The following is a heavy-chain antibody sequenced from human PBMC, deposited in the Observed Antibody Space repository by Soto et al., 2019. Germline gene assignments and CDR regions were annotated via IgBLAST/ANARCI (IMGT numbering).Heavy chain of an antibody. CDR3: ARYIPIYSSGWYYFDY. V-gene: IGHV1-18*01. J-gene: IGHJ4*02. Sequence: GASVKVSCKASGYTFTSYGISWVRQAPGQGLEWMGWISAYNGNTNYAQKLQGRVTMTTDTSTSTAYMELRSLRSDDTAVYYCARYIPIYSSGWYYFDYWGQGTLVTVSS. CDR1: GYTFTSYG. D-gene: IGHD6-19*01. CDR2: ISAYNGNT.